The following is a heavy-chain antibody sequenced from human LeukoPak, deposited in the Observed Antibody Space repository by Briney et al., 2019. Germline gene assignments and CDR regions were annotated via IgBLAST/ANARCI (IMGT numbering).Heavy chain of an antibody. D-gene: IGHD3-22*01. J-gene: IGHJ4*02. CDR2: ISYSGRII. CDR3: AGSYDSSGFSEY. Sequence: SGGSLRLSCAASGFAFSDFYMNWVRQAPGKGLEWVSYISYSGRIIYYADSETGRFTISRDNAKTSLYLQMNSLRVEDTAVYYCAGSYDSSGFSEYWGQGTLVTVSS. V-gene: IGHV3-11*01. CDR1: GFAFSDFY.